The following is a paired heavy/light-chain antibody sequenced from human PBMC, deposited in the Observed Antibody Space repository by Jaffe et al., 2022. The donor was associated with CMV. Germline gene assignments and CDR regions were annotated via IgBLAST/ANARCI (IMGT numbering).Heavy chain of an antibody. CDR1: GFTFSSYS. CDR2: ISNNGGTT. V-gene: IGHV3-64D*06. D-gene: IGHD3-10*01. Sequence: EVQLVESGGGLVQPGGSLRLSCSASGFTFSSYSMHWVRQVPGKGLECVSHISNNGGTTHYADSVKGRFIISRDNSKNTLYLQMSSLRVEDTSVYYCVKDGNMCAGTYWGDSCYYYYMDVWGKGTTVTVSS. J-gene: IGHJ6*03. CDR3: VKDGNMCAGTYWGDSCYYYYMDV.
Light chain of an antibody. CDR1: SSDVGGYNY. J-gene: IGLJ2*01. CDR2: DVS. Sequence: QSALTQPASVSGSPGQSITISCTGTSSDVGGYNYVSWYQQHPGQAPKLMIYDVSNRPSGVSSRFSGSKSGNTASLTISGLQAEDEADYYCSSYTSSSTVVFGGGTKLTVL. CDR3: SSYTSSSTVV. V-gene: IGLV2-14*03.